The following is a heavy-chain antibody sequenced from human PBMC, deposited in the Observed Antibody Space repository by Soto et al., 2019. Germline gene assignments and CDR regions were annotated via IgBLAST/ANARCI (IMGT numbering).Heavy chain of an antibody. D-gene: IGHD2-2*01. CDR2: IYYSGST. Sequence: QVQLQESGPGLVKPSETLSLTCTVSGGSISSYYWSWIRQPPGKGLEWIGYIYYSGSTNYNPSLKSRATISVDTSKTQFSLKRSSVTAADTAVYYGARYCSSTSCYALWYFDLWGRGTLVTVSS. V-gene: IGHV4-59*08. J-gene: IGHJ2*01. CDR3: ARYCSSTSCYALWYFDL. CDR1: GGSISSYY.